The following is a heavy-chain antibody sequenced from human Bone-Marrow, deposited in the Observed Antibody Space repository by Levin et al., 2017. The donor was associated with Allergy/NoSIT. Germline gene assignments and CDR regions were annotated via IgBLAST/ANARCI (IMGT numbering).Heavy chain of an antibody. V-gene: IGHV3-30*03. CDR2: IAYDGSNK. J-gene: IGHJ3*01. Sequence: PGESLKISCEVSGFPFGSSGMNWVRQAPGKGLEWVAVIAYDGSNKYYADSVKGRFTISRDNNKKTLYLQMNSLRAEDTAVYYCATYWGNDAFDVWGQGTMVTVSS. CDR3: ATYWGNDAFDV. CDR1: GFPFGSSG. D-gene: IGHD7-27*01.